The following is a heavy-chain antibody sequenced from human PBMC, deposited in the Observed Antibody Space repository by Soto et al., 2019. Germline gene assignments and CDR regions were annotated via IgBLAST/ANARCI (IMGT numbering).Heavy chain of an antibody. V-gene: IGHV3-23*01. CDR2: ISGSGATT. CDR3: ARGLDGDPYYMDV. CDR1: GITFSSYA. J-gene: IGHJ6*03. D-gene: IGHD4-17*01. Sequence: PGGSLRLSCAVSGITFSSYAMNWVRQAPGKGLEWVSTISGSGATTYYADSVKGRFTISRHNSKNTLYLQMNSLRAEDTAVYYCARGLDGDPYYMDVWGKGTTVTVSS.